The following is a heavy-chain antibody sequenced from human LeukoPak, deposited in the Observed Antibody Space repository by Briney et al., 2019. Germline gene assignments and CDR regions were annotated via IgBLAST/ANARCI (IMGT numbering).Heavy chain of an antibody. V-gene: IGHV3-48*03. D-gene: IGHD3-10*02. CDR3: AELGITMIGGV. Sequence: PGGSLRLSCAASGFTFSSYAMTWVRQAPGKGLEWVSYISSSGSTIYYADSVKGRFTISRDNAKNSLYLQMNSLRAEDTAVYYCAELGITMIGGVWGKGTTVTISS. CDR2: ISSSGSTI. CDR1: GFTFSSYA. J-gene: IGHJ6*04.